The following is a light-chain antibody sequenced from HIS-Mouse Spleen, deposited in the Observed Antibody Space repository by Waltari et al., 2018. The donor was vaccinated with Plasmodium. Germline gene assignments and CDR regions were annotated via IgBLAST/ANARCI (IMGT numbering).Light chain of an antibody. J-gene: IGKJ1*01. V-gene: IGKV1-39*01. CDR1: QSISSY. CDR3: QQSYSTPWT. CDR2: AAS. Sequence: DIQMTQSPSSLSASVGDRVTITCPASQSISSYLNWYQQKPGKAPKLLIYAASSLQSGVPSRFSGSGSGTDFTLTISSLQPEDFATYYCQQSYSTPWTLGQGTKVEIK.